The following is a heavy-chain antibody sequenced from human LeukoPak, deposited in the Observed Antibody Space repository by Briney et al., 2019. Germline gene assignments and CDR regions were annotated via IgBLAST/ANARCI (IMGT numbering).Heavy chain of an antibody. D-gene: IGHD3-16*01. CDR1: GFTISGYW. J-gene: IGHJ5*02. V-gene: IGHV3-7*01. CDR3: ARDGGTDWYDP. Sequence: GGSLRLSCAASGFTISGYWMTWVRQAPGKGLEWGANIKQDGSEKTYVDSVKGRFTISRDSAKNSIYLQINSLRVEDTAIYYCARDGGTDWYDPWGQGTLVSVSS. CDR2: IKQDGSEK.